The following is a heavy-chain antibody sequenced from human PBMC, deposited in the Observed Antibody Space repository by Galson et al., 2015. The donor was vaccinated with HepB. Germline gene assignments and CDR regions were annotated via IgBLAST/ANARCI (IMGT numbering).Heavy chain of an antibody. D-gene: IGHD1-7*01. CDR1: GFTFSSYG. CDR3: AKGLTGTTG. CDR2: ISYDGSNK. V-gene: IGHV3-30*18. J-gene: IGHJ4*02. Sequence: SLRLSCAASGFTFSSYGMHWVRQAPGKGLEWVAVISYDGSNKYYADSVKGRFTISRDNSKNTLYLQMNSLRAEDTAVYYCAKGLTGTTGWGQGTLVTVSS.